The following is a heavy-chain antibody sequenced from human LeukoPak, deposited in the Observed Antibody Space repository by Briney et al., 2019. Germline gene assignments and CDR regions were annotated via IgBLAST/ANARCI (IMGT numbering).Heavy chain of an antibody. Sequence: GESLKIPCKGSGHSFTSYWISWVRQMPGKGLEWMGRIDPSDSYTNYSPSFQGHVTISADKSISAAYLQWSSLKASDTAMYYCARHLPRDGDSTSDAFDIWGQGTMVTVSS. CDR1: GHSFTSYW. V-gene: IGHV5-10-1*01. CDR3: ARHLPRDGDSTSDAFDI. J-gene: IGHJ3*02. D-gene: IGHD2-21*01. CDR2: IDPSDSYT.